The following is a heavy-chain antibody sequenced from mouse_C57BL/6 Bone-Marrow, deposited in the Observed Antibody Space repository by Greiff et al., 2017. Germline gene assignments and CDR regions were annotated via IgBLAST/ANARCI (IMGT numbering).Heavy chain of an antibody. J-gene: IGHJ3*01. CDR3: ANLTGTTWFAY. V-gene: IGHV1-81*01. Sequence: QVQLQQSGAELARPGASVKLSCKASGYTFTSYGISWVKQRTGQGLEWIGEIYPRSGNTYYNEQFKGKATLTADKSSSTGYMELRSLTSEDSAVYFGANLTGTTWFAYWGQGTLVTGSA. CDR1: GYTFTSYG. CDR2: IYPRSGNT. D-gene: IGHD4-1*01.